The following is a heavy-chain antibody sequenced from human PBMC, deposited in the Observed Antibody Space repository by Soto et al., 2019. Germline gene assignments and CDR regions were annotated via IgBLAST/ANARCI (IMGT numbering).Heavy chain of an antibody. CDR1: GFKFDSYW. J-gene: IGHJ4*02. V-gene: IGHV3-7*01. Sequence: EVQVAESGGGLVQPGGSLRLSCAVSGFKFDSYWMRWVRQAPGKGLEWVANINEAGRDKYYVDSVKGRFTFSRDNAKNSVSLQMSSLRAEDTAVYHCARGQSNFRYWGQGVLVSVSS. CDR3: ARGQSNFRY. CDR2: INEAGRDK.